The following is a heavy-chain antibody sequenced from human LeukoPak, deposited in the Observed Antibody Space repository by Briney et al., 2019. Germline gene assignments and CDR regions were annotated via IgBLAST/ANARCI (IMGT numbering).Heavy chain of an antibody. CDR1: GVTVSTYT. J-gene: IGHJ4*02. D-gene: IGHD3-10*01. Sequence: GGSLRLSCATSGVTVSTYTMNWVRQAPGKGLEWVSSINSDGHIYYTDSVKGRFTISRDNAKNSLYLQMNSLRAEDTAVYYCARDLVVREPGDCWGQGTLVTVSS. CDR2: INSDGHI. CDR3: ARDLVVREPGDC. V-gene: IGHV3-21*01.